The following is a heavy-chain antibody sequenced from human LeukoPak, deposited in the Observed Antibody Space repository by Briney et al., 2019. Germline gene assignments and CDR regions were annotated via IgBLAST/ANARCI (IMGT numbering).Heavy chain of an antibody. Sequence: SETLSLTCTVSGGPISGYSWSWIRQSPGKGLEWIGYISYSGNTNYSPSLKSRVTISVDTSQNQFSLKLTSVTAADTAVYYCARAGPRRDGNNADYWGQGTLVTVSS. V-gene: IGHV4-59*01. CDR2: ISYSGNT. J-gene: IGHJ4*02. CDR1: GGPISGYS. D-gene: IGHD5-24*01. CDR3: ARAGPRRDGNNADY.